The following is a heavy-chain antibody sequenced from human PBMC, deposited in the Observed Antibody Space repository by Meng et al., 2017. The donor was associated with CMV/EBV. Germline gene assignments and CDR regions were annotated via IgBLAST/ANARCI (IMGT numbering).Heavy chain of an antibody. Sequence: FTFSSYAMHWVRQAPGKGLECVAVISYDGSNKYYADSVKGRFTISRDNSKNTLYLQMNSLRAEDTAVYYCIRGIAAPPGYYYYGMDVWGQGTTVTVSS. D-gene: IGHD6-13*01. J-gene: IGHJ6*02. CDR1: FTFSSYA. V-gene: IGHV3-30-3*01. CDR3: IRGIAAPPGYYYYGMDV. CDR2: ISYDGSNK.